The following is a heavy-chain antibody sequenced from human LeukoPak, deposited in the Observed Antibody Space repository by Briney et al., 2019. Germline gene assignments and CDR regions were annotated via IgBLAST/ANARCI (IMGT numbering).Heavy chain of an antibody. CDR2: ISGYNGRT. Sequence: ASVKVSCKASGYTFISYAIAWVRQAPGQGPEWMGWISGYNGRTNYAQNFQGRVTVTTDTSTSTSYMELRSLRSDDTAVYYCGRVINGFIDYWGQGTLVTVSS. CDR1: GYTFISYA. D-gene: IGHD2-8*01. J-gene: IGHJ4*02. CDR3: GRVINGFIDY. V-gene: IGHV1-18*01.